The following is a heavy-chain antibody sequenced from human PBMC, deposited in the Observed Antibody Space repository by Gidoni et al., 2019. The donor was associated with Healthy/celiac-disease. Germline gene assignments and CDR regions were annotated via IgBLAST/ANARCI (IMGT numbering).Heavy chain of an antibody. J-gene: IGHJ3*02. V-gene: IGHV3-53*01. CDR3: ARGGVLRFLEWPYLANAFDI. D-gene: IGHD3-3*01. Sequence: EVQLVESGGGLIQPGGSLILSCAASGFTVSSNYMRWVRQSPGKGLEWVSVIDSGGSTYYADSVKGRFTISRDNSKNTLYLQMNSLRAEDTAVYYCARGGVLRFLEWPYLANAFDIWGQGTMVTVSS. CDR2: IDSGGST. CDR1: GFTVSSNY.